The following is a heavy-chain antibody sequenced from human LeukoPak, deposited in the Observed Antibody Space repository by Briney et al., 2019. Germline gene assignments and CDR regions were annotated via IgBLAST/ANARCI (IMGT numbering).Heavy chain of an antibody. CDR2: IYSGGST. CDR1: GFTVSSNY. CDR3: ARDIDSSSSHFDY. V-gene: IGHV3-66*02. J-gene: IGHJ4*02. D-gene: IGHD6-6*01. Sequence: GGSLRLSCVASGFTVSSNYMSWVRQAPGKGLEWVSVIYSGGSTYYADSVKGRFTISRDNSKNTLYLQMNSLRAEDTAVHYCARDIDSSSSHFDYWGQGTLVTVSS.